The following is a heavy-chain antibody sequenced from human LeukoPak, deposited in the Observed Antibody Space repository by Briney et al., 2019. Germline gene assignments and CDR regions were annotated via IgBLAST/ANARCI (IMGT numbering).Heavy chain of an antibody. D-gene: IGHD3-22*01. CDR1: GGSISSGGYY. V-gene: IGHV4-31*03. CDR3: ARGRRDSSGYRFDY. CDR2: IYYSGST. Sequence: PLETLSLTCTVSGGSISSGGYYWSWIRQHPGKGLEWIGYIYYSGSTYYNPSLKSRVTISVDTSKNQFSLKLSSVTAADTAVYYCARGRRDSSGYRFDYWGQGTLVTVSS. J-gene: IGHJ4*02.